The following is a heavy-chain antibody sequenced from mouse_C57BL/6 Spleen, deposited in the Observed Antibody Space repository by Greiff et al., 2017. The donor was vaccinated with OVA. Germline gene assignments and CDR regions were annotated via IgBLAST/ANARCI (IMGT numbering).Heavy chain of an antibody. CDR2: IDPETGGT. CDR1: GYTFTDYE. D-gene: IGHD2-2*01. Sequence: VKLMESGAELVRPGASVTLSCKASGYTFTDYEMHWVKQTPVHGLEWIGAIDPETGGTAYNQKFKGKAILTADKSSSTAYMALRSLTSEDSAVYYCTGLEGAYWGQGTLVTVSA. J-gene: IGHJ3*01. V-gene: IGHV1-15*01. CDR3: TGLEGAY.